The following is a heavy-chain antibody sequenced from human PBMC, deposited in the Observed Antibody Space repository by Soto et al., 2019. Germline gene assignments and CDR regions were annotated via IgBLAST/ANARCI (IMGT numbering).Heavy chain of an antibody. V-gene: IGHV4-61*01. J-gene: IGHJ4*02. CDR2: IYYSGST. Sequence: SETLSLTCTVSGGSVSSGSYYWSWLRQPPGKGLEWIGYIYYSGSTNYNSSLKSRVTISVDTSKNQFSLKLSSVTAADTAVYYCARGELAVPAAIDYWGQGTLVTVSS. CDR1: GGSVSSGSYY. D-gene: IGHD2-2*01. CDR3: ARGELAVPAAIDY.